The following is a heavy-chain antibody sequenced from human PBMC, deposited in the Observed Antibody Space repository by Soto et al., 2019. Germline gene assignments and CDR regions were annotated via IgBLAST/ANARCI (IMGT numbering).Heavy chain of an antibody. CDR3: ARDVSPVISPLYLDAFDL. D-gene: IGHD2-8*01. Sequence: EAQLVESGGGLVQPGGSLRLSCEASGFTFGSYWMTWVRQAPGKGLEWVANIKRDGSEKSYLDSVRCRFTISRDNVLNSLSLPLNLLRVAATALYYCARDVSPVISPLYLDAFDLWCQGTMVTVSS. CDR1: GFTFGSYW. CDR2: IKRDGSEK. J-gene: IGHJ3*01. V-gene: IGHV3-7*05.